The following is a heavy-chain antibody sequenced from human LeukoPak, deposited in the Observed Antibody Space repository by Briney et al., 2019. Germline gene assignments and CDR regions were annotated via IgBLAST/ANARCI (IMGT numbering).Heavy chain of an antibody. V-gene: IGHV1-2*02. CDR2: INPNSGGT. CDR3: AREGVVAADVNWFDP. J-gene: IGHJ5*02. Sequence: GASVKVSCKASGYTFTGYYVHWVRQAPGQGLEWMGWINPNSGGTNYAQKFQGRVTMTTDTSISTAYMELNRLTSDDAAVYYCAREGVVAADVNWFDPWGQGTLVTVSS. CDR1: GYTFTGYY. D-gene: IGHD1-26*01.